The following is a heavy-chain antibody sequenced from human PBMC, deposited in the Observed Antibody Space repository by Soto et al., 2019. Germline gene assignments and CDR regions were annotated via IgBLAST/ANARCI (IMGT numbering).Heavy chain of an antibody. J-gene: IGHJ4*02. Sequence: ASVKVSCKASGYTFSSYAMHWVRQAPGQRLEWMGWINAGYGNTKSSQKFQDRVTISRDTSASPAYMELTSLRSEGTAVYYCARDTGDGTFDFWGQGTLVTVSS. CDR1: GYTFSSYA. V-gene: IGHV1-3*01. CDR3: ARDTGDGTFDF. CDR2: INAGYGNT. D-gene: IGHD7-27*01.